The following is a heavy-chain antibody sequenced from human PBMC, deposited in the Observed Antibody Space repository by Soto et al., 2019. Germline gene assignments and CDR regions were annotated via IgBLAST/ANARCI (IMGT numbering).Heavy chain of an antibody. Sequence: GGSLRLSCAASGFTFSSYEMNWVRQVPGKGLEWVASISSGSSDTWYADSVKGRFIISRDNAQNSLFLQMNTLRPEDTAMYYCARVAYWGPGTQVTVS. CDR1: GFTFSSYE. J-gene: IGHJ4*02. V-gene: IGHV3-21*01. CDR2: ISSGSSDT. CDR3: ARVAY.